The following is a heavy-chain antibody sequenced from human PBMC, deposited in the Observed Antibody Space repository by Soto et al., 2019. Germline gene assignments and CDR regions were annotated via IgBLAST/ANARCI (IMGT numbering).Heavy chain of an antibody. CDR3: ARGENYDFWSGYSFFY. CDR2: IIPIFGTA. D-gene: IGHD3-3*01. J-gene: IGHJ4*02. V-gene: IGHV1-69*13. Sequence: ASVKVSCKASGGTFSSYAISWVRQAPGQGLEWMGGIIPIFGTANYAQKFQGRVTITADESTSTAYMELSSLRSEDTAVYYCARGENYDFWSGYSFFYWGQGTLVTVSS. CDR1: GGTFSSYA.